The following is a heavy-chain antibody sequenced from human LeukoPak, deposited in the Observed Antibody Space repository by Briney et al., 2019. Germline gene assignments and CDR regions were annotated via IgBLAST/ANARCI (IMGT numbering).Heavy chain of an antibody. J-gene: IGHJ4*02. CDR2: ISYDGSNK. CDR3: AREGHGAADY. D-gene: IGHD6-13*01. Sequence: GRSPRLSCAASGFTFSSYAMHWVRQAPGKGLEWVAVISYDGSNKYYADSVKGRFTISRDNSKNTLYLQMNSLRAEDTALYYCAREGHGAADYWGREPWSPSPQ. CDR1: GFTFSSYA. V-gene: IGHV3-30*04.